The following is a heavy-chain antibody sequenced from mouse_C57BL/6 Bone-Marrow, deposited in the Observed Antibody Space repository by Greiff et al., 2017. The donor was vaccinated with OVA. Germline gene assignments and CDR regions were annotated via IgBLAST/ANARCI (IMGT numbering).Heavy chain of an antibody. D-gene: IGHD1-1*01. V-gene: IGHV1-52*01. J-gene: IGHJ1*03. Sequence: VQLQQPGAELVRPGSSVKLSCKASGYTFTSYWMHWVKQRPIQGLEWIGNIDPSDSETHYNQKFKDKATLTVDKSSSTAYMQLSSLTSEDSAVYYCARWLYDGSSYWYFDVWGTGTTVTVSS. CDR3: ARWLYDGSSYWYFDV. CDR1: GYTFTSYW. CDR2: IDPSDSET.